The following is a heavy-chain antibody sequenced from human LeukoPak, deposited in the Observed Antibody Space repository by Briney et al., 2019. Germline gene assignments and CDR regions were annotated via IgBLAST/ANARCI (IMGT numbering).Heavy chain of an antibody. V-gene: IGHV4-59*12. D-gene: IGHD3-10*01. CDR3: ARGLKVRWVGKNNWFDP. J-gene: IGHJ5*02. CDR1: GGSISSYY. Sequence: SETLSLTCTVSGGSISSYYWSWIRQPPGKGLEWIGYIYYSGSTNYNPSLKSRATISVDTSKNQFSLKLSSVTAADTAVYYCARGLKVRWVGKNNWFDPWGQGTLVTVSS. CDR2: IYYSGST.